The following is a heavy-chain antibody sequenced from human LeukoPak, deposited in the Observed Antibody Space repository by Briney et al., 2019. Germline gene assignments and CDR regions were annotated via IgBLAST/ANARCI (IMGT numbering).Heavy chain of an antibody. J-gene: IGHJ3*02. D-gene: IGHD2-21*02. Sequence: GGSLRLSCAVSGLSFSAYSMSWVRQAPGKGLEWISFISSSENTKWRADSVKGRFTISRDNAKNSLYLQMNSLRAEDTAVYFCAKDLDQGDWGLDAIDIWGQGTMVTVSS. V-gene: IGHV3-48*01. CDR2: ISSSENTK. CDR1: GLSFSAYS. CDR3: AKDLDQGDWGLDAIDI.